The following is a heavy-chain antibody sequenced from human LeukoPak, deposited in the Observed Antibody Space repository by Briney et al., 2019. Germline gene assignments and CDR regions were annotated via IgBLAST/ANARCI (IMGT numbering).Heavy chain of an antibody. CDR2: FSPDGI. D-gene: IGHD1-1*01. V-gene: IGHV3-23*01. Sequence: GGSLRLSCAASGFTFSTFAMTWVRQAPGKGLEWVSTFSPDGIHYADSVKGRFAISRDDSMSTLYLQMDSLRVEDTAVYYCARVAYTWNDDYWGQGTLVTVSS. J-gene: IGHJ4*02. CDR1: GFTFSTFA. CDR3: ARVAYTWNDDY.